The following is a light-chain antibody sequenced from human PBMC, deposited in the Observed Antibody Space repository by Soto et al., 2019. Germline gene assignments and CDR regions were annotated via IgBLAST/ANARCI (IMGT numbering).Light chain of an antibody. CDR2: EVN. CDR1: SNDVGGYNY. CDR3: NSYTSRYTFV. Sequence: QSALTQPASVSGSPGQSITSSCTGTSNDVGGYNYVSWYQQHPGKAPKLMIYEVNNRPSEVSNRFSGSKSGNTASLTISGLQPEDEADYYCNSYTSRYTFVLGTGTKVTVL. J-gene: IGLJ1*01. V-gene: IGLV2-14*01.